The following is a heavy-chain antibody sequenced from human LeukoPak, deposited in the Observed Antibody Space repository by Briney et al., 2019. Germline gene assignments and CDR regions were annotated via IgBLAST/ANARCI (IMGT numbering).Heavy chain of an antibody. V-gene: IGHV1-69*13. CDR1: GGTFSSYA. Sequence: GASVKVSCKASGGTFSSYAISWVRQAPGQGLEWMGGIIPIFGTANYAQKFQGRVTITADESTSTAYMELSSLRSEDTAVYYCARGTRYCSSTSCYDSPYYYYYMDVWGKGTTVTVSS. CDR3: ARGTRYCSSTSCYDSPYYYYYMDV. J-gene: IGHJ6*03. D-gene: IGHD2-2*01. CDR2: IIPIFGTA.